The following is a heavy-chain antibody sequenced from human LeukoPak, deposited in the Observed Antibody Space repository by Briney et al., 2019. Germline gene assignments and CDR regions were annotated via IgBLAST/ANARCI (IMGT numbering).Heavy chain of an antibody. V-gene: IGHV5-51*01. CDR3: ATRLGRDGYNIDY. Sequence: GESLKISCKGSGYIFTSYWIGWVRQMPGKGLEWMGIIYPGDSDTRYSPSFQGQVTISADKSISTAYLQWSSLKASDTAMYYCATRLGRDGYNIDYWGQGTLVTVSS. CDR1: GYIFTSYW. D-gene: IGHD5-24*01. J-gene: IGHJ4*02. CDR2: IYPGDSDT.